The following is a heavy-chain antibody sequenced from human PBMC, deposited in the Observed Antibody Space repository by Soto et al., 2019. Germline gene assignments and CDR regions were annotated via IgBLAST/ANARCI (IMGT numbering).Heavy chain of an antibody. CDR1: GFSLSTSGVG. CDR3: AHSRCGGDCLQSYSSHYYYGMDV. D-gene: IGHD2-21*02. J-gene: IGHJ6*02. V-gene: IGHV2-5*02. CDR2: IYWDDDK. Sequence: QITLKESGPTLVRPTQTLTLTCTFSGFSLSTSGVGVGWIRQPPGKALEWLALIYWDDDKRYSPSLKSRLTITKDTSKHQLVLTMTNMDPVDTATYYCAHSRCGGDCLQSYSSHYYYGMDVWGQGTTVTVSS.